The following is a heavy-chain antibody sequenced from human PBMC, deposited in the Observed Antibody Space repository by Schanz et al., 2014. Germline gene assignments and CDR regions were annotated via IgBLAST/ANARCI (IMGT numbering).Heavy chain of an antibody. D-gene: IGHD2-15*01. J-gene: IGHJ6*02. CDR3: AKGMRYCSGGTCYDYYYYGLDV. Sequence: DVQLLESGGGLVQPGGSLRLSCAASGFTFNSYAMTWVRQAPGQGLEWVSSISHSGGSKYYADSVKGRFTISRDNSENTLYLQMSSLSADDTAVFYCAKGMRYCSGGTCYDYYYYGLDVWGQGTTVTVSS. CDR1: GFTFNSYA. V-gene: IGHV3-23*01. CDR2: ISHSGGSK.